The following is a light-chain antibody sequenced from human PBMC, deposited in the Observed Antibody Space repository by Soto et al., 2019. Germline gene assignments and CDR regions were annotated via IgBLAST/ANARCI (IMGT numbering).Light chain of an antibody. CDR1: QSVGSD. CDR2: GTS. J-gene: IGKJ1*01. Sequence: EILVTQSPATLSLSPGETATLSCRASQSVGSDLAWYQQRAGQAPRLLIYGTSLRATGIPARFRGSGSGTDFTLNISSLQSEDFALYYCQQYITWTFGQGTKVEI. CDR3: QQYITWT. V-gene: IGKV3-15*01.